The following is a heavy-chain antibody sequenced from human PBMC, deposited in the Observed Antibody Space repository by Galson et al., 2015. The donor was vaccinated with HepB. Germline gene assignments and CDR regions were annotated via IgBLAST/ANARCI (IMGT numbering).Heavy chain of an antibody. CDR3: ATGGHYFGA. Sequence: SLRLSCAGSEFSLSDAWMSWVRQAQGMGLEWTGRIKRKSEGGTTEYGAPLKGRVSISRDESQNTLYLLMNGLETEDTAIYHCATGGHYFGAWGQGTLVTVSS. V-gene: IGHV3-15*01. CDR2: IKRKSEGGTT. J-gene: IGHJ4*02. D-gene: IGHD3-10*01. CDR1: EFSLSDAW.